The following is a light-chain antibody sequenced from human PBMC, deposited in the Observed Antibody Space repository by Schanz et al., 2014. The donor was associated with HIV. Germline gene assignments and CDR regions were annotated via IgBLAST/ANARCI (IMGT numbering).Light chain of an antibody. CDR1: QSVSSN. CDR2: GAS. Sequence: EIVMTQSPATLSVSPGERATLSCRASQSVSSNLAWYQQKPGQSPRLLISGASTRATGIPARFSGTGSGTDFTLTISRLEPDDFAVYYCHHYGDSRGTFGGGTEV. CDR3: HHYGDSRGT. J-gene: IGKJ4*02. V-gene: IGKV3-15*01.